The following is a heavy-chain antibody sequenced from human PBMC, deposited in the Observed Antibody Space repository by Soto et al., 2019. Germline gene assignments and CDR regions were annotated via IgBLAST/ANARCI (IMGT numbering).Heavy chain of an antibody. CDR1: SYDFTTCG. J-gene: IGHJ4*02. CDR3: ARGRYGDY. CDR2: ISAHNGNT. V-gene: IGHV1-18*01. D-gene: IGHD1-1*01. Sequence: QVHLVQCGAEVKKPGASVKVSCKGSSYDFTTCGINWVRQAPGQGLEWMAWISAHNGNTDYAQKLQGRVTVTRDTSTSTAYMELRSLRSDDTAMYYCARGRYGDYWGQGALVTVSS.